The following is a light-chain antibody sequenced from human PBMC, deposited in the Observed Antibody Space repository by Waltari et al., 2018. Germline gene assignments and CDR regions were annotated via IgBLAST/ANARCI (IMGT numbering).Light chain of an antibody. V-gene: IGLV3-10*01. CDR3: YSIDSSDDHYV. Sequence: SYELTQPPSVSVSPGQTARITCSGDALPQKYAYWYQQKSGQAPVLGIYEDNKRPSEIPDRVSGSSSGTMATLTISGAQVEDEADYYCYSIDSSDDHYVFGTGTKVTVL. CDR2: EDN. J-gene: IGLJ1*01. CDR1: ALPQKY.